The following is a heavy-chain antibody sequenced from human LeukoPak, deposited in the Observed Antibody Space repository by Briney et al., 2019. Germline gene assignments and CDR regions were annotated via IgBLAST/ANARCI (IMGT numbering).Heavy chain of an antibody. Sequence: ASVKVSCKVSGYTLTELSMHWVRQAPGKGLEWMGGFDPEDGETIYAQKFQGRVTMTEDTSTDTAYMELSSLRSEDTAVYYCATAITIFGVVPPDYWGQGTLVTVSS. CDR3: ATAITIFGVVPPDY. J-gene: IGHJ4*02. CDR2: FDPEDGET. V-gene: IGHV1-24*01. CDR1: GYTLTELS. D-gene: IGHD3-3*01.